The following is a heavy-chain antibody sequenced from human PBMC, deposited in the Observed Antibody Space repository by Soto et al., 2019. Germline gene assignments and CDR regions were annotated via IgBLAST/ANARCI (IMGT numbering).Heavy chain of an antibody. Sequence: PSETLSLTSAVYGGSFSGYFWSWIRQPPGKGLEWIGEINHSGVANYNPSLKSRVTISVDTSKNQFSLKLTSMTAADTAIYYCARGPYYNFRNGNYYYYYAMDVWGQGTTVTVSS. J-gene: IGHJ6*02. D-gene: IGHD3-3*01. CDR3: ARGPYYNFRNGNYYYYYAMDV. CDR1: GGSFSGYF. V-gene: IGHV4-34*01. CDR2: INHSGVA.